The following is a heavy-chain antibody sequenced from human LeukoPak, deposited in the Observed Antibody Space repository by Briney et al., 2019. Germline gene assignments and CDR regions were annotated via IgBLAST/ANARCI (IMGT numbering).Heavy chain of an antibody. CDR1: GGSISSYS. Sequence: PSETLSLTCTVSGGSISSYSWNWIRQPPGRGLEWIGYMYYRGSTNFNPSLRSRVSMSLDTSKNQFSLKLSSVTAADTAVYYCARGDGNDFKWFDPWGQGTLVTVSS. J-gene: IGHJ5*02. CDR3: ARGDGNDFKWFDP. CDR2: MYYRGST. D-gene: IGHD3/OR15-3a*01. V-gene: IGHV4-59*01.